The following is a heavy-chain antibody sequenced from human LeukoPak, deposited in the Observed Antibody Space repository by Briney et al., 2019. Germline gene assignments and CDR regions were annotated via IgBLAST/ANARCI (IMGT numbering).Heavy chain of an antibody. Sequence: ASVKVSCKSSGYTFTGYYMHWVRQAPRQGLEWMGCINPNSGGTNYAQKFQGRVSMTRDASISTAYMELSRLRSDDTAVYYCARVKGSSLCIDYWGQGTLVTVSS. CDR3: ARVKGSSLCIDY. CDR1: GYTFTGYY. J-gene: IGHJ4*02. D-gene: IGHD2-15*01. V-gene: IGHV1-2*02. CDR2: INPNSGGT.